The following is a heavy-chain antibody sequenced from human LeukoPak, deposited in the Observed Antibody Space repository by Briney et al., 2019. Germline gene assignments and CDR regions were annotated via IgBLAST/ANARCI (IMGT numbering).Heavy chain of an antibody. Sequence: GGSLRLSCAVSGFTVRSNYMTWVRQAPGKGLEWVSVIYSGGSTYYADSVKGRFTISRDNSKNTVYLQVNSLRGEDTAVYYCARDLVPLYYGSGNYYGMDVWGQGTTVTVSS. CDR2: IYSGGST. V-gene: IGHV3-53*01. CDR1: GFTVRSNY. D-gene: IGHD3-10*01. CDR3: ARDLVPLYYGSGNYYGMDV. J-gene: IGHJ6*02.